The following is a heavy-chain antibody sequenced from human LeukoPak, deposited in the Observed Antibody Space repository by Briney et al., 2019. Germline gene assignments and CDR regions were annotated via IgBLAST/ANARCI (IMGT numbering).Heavy chain of an antibody. CDR1: GFTFSSFE. J-gene: IGHJ6*03. V-gene: IGHV3-13*01. Sequence: GGSLRLSCAASGFTFSSFEMHWVRHPTGQGLEWVSTIGTASDTYYPGSVEGRFTLSRDNAKNSLYLQMNSLTAGDTAVYYCARGPPRGKYYYMDVWGKGTTVTVSS. CDR3: ARGPPRGKYYYMDV. CDR2: IGTASDT. D-gene: IGHD1-1*01.